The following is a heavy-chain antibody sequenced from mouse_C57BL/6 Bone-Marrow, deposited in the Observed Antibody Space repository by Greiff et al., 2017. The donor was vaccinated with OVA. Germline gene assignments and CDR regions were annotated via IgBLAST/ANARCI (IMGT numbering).Heavy chain of an antibody. Sequence: VQLVESGPGLVAPSQSLSITCTVSGFSLTSYGVHWVRQPPGKGLEWLVVIWSDGSTTYNSALKSRLSISKDTSKSQVFLKMNSLQTDDTAMYYCARHLYGSSYGNYAMDYWGQGTSVTVSS. V-gene: IGHV2-6-1*01. CDR3: ARHLYGSSYGNYAMDY. CDR1: GFSLTSYG. D-gene: IGHD1-1*01. J-gene: IGHJ4*01. CDR2: IWSDGST.